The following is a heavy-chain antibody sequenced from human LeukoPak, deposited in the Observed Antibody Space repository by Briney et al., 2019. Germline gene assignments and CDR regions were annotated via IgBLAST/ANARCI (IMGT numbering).Heavy chain of an antibody. V-gene: IGHV3-33*01. D-gene: IGHD5-18*01. Sequence: GRSLRLSCAASGFTFSSYGMHWVRQAPGKGLEWVAIIWYDGSNKYYADSLKGRFTISRDISKNTLYLQMNSLRAEDTAVYYCARRGYSYGYSPIYYYYYGMDVWGQGTTVTVSS. CDR2: IWYDGSNK. CDR3: ARRGYSYGYSPIYYYYYGMDV. CDR1: GFTFSSYG. J-gene: IGHJ6*02.